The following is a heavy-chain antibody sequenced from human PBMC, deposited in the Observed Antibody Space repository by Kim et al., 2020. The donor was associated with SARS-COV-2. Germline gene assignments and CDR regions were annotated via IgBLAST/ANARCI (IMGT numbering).Heavy chain of an antibody. D-gene: IGHD2-2*03. CDR3: ARDGQCSSINCHLDY. CDR1: GFTFSRYG. CDR2: MWYDGTKK. Sequence: GGSLRLSCAASGFTFSRYGMHWVRQAPGKGLEWVALMWYDGTKKYYADSVKGRFTISRDNSKNMLYLQMNSLRVEDTAVYYCARDGQCSSINCHLDYWGQGTLVSVSS. J-gene: IGHJ4*02. V-gene: IGHV3-33*01.